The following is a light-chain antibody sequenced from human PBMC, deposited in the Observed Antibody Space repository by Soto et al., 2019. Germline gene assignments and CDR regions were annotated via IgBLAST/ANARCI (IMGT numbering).Light chain of an antibody. CDR1: QRINKY. V-gene: IGKV1-39*01. J-gene: IGKJ2*01. CDR2: TAS. Sequence: DIQMTQSPSSLSASVGDSVTIPCRASQRINKYLNWYQQRSGRAPRLLIHTASSLHSGVPSRFSGRGSGSDFTLTISSLQPEDFATYFCQQSVRTPYTFGQGTKLEI. CDR3: QQSVRTPYT.